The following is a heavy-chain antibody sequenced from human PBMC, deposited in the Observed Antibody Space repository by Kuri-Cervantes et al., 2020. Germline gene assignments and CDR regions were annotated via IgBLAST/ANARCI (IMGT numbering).Heavy chain of an antibody. CDR2: ISGSGSST. J-gene: IGHJ5*02. V-gene: IGHV3-23*01. CDR3: AKDRPHNRENTDTNNWFDP. Sequence: GGSLRLSCAASGFTFSSYAMSWVRQAPGKGLEWVSAISGSGSSTYYADSVKGRFTISRDNSKSALYLQMNSLRVEDTALYYCAKDRPHNRENTDTNNWFDPWGQGTLVTVSS. D-gene: IGHD2/OR15-2a*01. CDR1: GFTFSSYA.